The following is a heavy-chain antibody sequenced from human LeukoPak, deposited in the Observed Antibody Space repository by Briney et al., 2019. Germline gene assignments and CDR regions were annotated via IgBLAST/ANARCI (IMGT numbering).Heavy chain of an antibody. J-gene: IGHJ3*02. V-gene: IGHV4-39*02. D-gene: IGHD6-19*01. CDR3: ARDNGWYDAFDI. Sequence: SETLSLTCTVSGGSISSSSYYWGWIRQPPGKGLEWIGSIYYSGSTYYNPSLKSRVTISVDTSKNQFSLKLSSVTAADTAVYYCARDNGWYDAFDIWGQGTMVTVSS. CDR1: GGSISSSSYY. CDR2: IYYSGST.